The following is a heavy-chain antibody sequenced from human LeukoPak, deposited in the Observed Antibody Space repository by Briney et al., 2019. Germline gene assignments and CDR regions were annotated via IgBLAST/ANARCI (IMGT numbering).Heavy chain of an antibody. CDR3: ARQGSGGYYYYYYYMDV. CDR2: ISTSGST. J-gene: IGHJ6*03. Sequence: SETLSLTCTVSGGSISSYYWSWIRQPAGKGLESIGHISTSGSTNYNPSLKSRVTMSVDTSKNQFSLKLSSVTAADTAVYYCARQGSGGYYYYYYYMDVWGKGTTVTISS. CDR1: GGSISSYY. D-gene: IGHD6-19*01. V-gene: IGHV4-4*07.